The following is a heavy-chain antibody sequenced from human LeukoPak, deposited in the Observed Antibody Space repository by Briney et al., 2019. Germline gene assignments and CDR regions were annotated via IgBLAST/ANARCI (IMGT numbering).Heavy chain of an antibody. CDR1: GFTFSSYS. J-gene: IGHJ5*02. Sequence: GGSLRLSCAASGFTFSSYSMNWVRQAPGKGLEWVSYISSSSSTIYYADSVKGRFTIFRDNAKNSLYLQMNSLRAEDTAVYYCARQYSRSWTLNWFDPWGQGTLVTVSS. CDR3: ARQYSRSWTLNWFDP. V-gene: IGHV3-48*04. D-gene: IGHD6-13*01. CDR2: ISSSSSTI.